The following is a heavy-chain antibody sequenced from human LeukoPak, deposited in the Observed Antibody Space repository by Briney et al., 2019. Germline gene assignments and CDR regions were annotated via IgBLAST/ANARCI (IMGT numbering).Heavy chain of an antibody. V-gene: IGHV3-66*01. Sequence: GGSLRLSCAASGFTVSSNYMNWVRQAPGKGLEWVSMIYPNGNTFYTDSVKGRFTISRDNSKNTLDLQMSSLRAEDTAVYYCAKAGNVIVVAQIDYWGQGALVTVSS. CDR1: GFTVSSNY. CDR3: AKAGNVIVVAQIDY. D-gene: IGHD3-22*01. J-gene: IGHJ4*02. CDR2: IYPNGNT.